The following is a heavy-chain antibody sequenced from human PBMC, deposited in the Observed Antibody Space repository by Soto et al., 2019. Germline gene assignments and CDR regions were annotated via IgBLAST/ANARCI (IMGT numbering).Heavy chain of an antibody. D-gene: IGHD2-15*01. CDR3: AKDEVLVEVVARDYYGMDV. CDR1: GYTFTSYY. Sequence: GASVKVSCKASGYTFTSYYMHWVRQAPGQGLEWMGIINPSGGSTSYAQKFQGRVTMTRDTSTSTVYMELSSLRAEDTAVYYCAKDEVLVEVVARDYYGMDVWGQGTTVTVSS. V-gene: IGHV1-46*01. J-gene: IGHJ6*02. CDR2: INPSGGST.